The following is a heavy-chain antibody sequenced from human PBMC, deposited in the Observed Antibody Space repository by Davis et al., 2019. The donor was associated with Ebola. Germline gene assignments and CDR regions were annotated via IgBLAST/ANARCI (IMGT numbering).Heavy chain of an antibody. CDR3: ARDHGYNRFDP. CDR2: INHSGST. V-gene: IGHV4-34*01. Sequence: MPSETLSLTCAVYGGSFSGYYWSWIRQPPGKGLEWIGEINHSGSTNYNPSLKSRVTISVDTSKNQFSLKLSSVTAADTAVYYCARDHGYNRFDPWGQGTLVTVSS. J-gene: IGHJ5*02. CDR1: GGSFSGYY.